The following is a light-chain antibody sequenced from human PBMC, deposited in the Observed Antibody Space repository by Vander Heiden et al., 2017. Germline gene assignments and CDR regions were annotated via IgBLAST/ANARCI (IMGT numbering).Light chain of an antibody. V-gene: IGKV1-5*03. CDR2: KAS. J-gene: IGKJ1*01. Sequence: DIQMTPSPSTLSASVGDRVTITCRASHSISSWLTWYQQKPGKAPKLLIYKASNLESGVPLRFSGSGSGTEFTLTISSLQPDDFATYYCQQYNSNSWTFGQGTQVEIK. CDR1: HSISSW. CDR3: QQYNSNSWT.